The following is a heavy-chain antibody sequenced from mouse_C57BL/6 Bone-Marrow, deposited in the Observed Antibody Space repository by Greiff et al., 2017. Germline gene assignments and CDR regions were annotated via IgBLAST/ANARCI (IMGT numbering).Heavy chain of an antibody. CDR1: GYTFTSYW. D-gene: IGHD1-1*01. V-gene: IGHV1-7*01. CDR3: ASFYYGSSYAFDY. J-gene: IGHJ2*01. CDR2: INPSSGYT. Sequence: LVESGAELAKPGASVKLSCKASGYTFTSYWMHWVKQRPGQGLEWIGYINPSSGYTKYNQKFKDKATLTADKSSSTAYMQLSSLTYEDSAVYYCASFYYGSSYAFDYGGQGTTLTVSS.